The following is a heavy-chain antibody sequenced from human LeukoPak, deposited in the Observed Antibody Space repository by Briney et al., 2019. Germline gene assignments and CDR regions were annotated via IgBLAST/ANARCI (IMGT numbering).Heavy chain of an antibody. CDR3: ARRIQLWSYWHFDL. D-gene: IGHD5-18*01. J-gene: IGHJ2*01. Sequence: SETLSLTCTVSGGSSTTYSWSWIRQPPGKGLDWIGDVHSNGNTNYNPSLKNRVTMSIDTSRDQFSLTLTSVTAADTAIFYCARRIQLWSYWHFDLWGRGTLVTVSS. V-gene: IGHV4-4*08. CDR1: GGSSTTYS. CDR2: VHSNGNT.